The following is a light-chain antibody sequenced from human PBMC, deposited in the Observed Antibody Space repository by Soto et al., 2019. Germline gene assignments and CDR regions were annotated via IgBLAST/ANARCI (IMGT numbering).Light chain of an antibody. CDR2: DAS. Sequence: DIQMTQSPSTLSASVGARDTITCRASQSVNTWLAWYQQKPGKAPVLLIYDASSLKSGVPSRFSASGSGTEFTLTITSLQPADLAIYYCQHYHGYPFTIGPGTKVDI. V-gene: IGKV1-5*01. CDR1: QSVNTW. CDR3: QHYHGYPFT. J-gene: IGKJ3*01.